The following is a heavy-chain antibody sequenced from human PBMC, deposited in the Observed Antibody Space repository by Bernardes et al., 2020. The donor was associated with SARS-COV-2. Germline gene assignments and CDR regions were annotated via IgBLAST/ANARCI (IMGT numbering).Heavy chain of an antibody. J-gene: IGHJ4*02. D-gene: IGHD6-19*01. Sequence: GSLRLSCAASGFNFGHYAMSWVRQAPGKGLEWVSGIGSVSSTTFYRDSVKGRFTVSRDNSKNTLYLQMNSLRAEDTAVYYCARIDEVTGRDYWGQGTLVTVSS. CDR2: IGSVSSTT. V-gene: IGHV3-23*01. CDR3: ARIDEVTGRDY. CDR1: GFNFGHYA.